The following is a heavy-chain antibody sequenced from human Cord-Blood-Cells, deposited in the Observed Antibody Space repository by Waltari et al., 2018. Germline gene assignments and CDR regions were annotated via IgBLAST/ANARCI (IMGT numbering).Heavy chain of an antibody. CDR3: ARGSPMITFGGVIADLYYFDY. CDR1: GGSFSGYY. CDR2: INHSGST. J-gene: IGHJ4*02. Sequence: QVQLQQWGAGLLKPSETLSLTCAVYGGSFSGYYWSWIRQPRGTGLEWIGEINHSGSTNYNPSLKSRVTISVDTSKNQFSLKLSSVTAADTAVYYCARGSPMITFGGVIADLYYFDYWGQGTLVTVSS. D-gene: IGHD3-16*02. V-gene: IGHV4-34*01.